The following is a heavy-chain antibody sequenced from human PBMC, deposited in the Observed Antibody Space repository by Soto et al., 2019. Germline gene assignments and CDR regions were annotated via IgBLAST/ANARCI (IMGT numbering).Heavy chain of an antibody. D-gene: IGHD6-13*01. CDR1: GFTFSSYA. CDR2: ISGSGGST. V-gene: IGHV3-23*01. CDR3: AKDRGGVAAAGSFFDY. J-gene: IGHJ4*02. Sequence: EVQLLESGGGLVQPGGSLRLSCAASGFTFSSYAMSWVRQAPGKGLEWVSAISGSGGSTYYADSVKGRFTISRDNSKNTLYLQMNSLRAEDTAVYYCAKDRGGVAAAGSFFDYWGQGTLVTVSS.